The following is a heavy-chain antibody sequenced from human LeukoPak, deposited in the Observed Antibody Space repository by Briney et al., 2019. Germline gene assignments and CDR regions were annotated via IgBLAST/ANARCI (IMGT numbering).Heavy chain of an antibody. CDR2: IYYSGST. J-gene: IGHJ6*03. Sequence: SETLSLTCTVSGDSISSSSYYWGWIRQPPGKGLEWIGSIYYSGSTYDNPSLNSRVTISVDTSKNQFSLKLSSVTAADTAVYYCAGQARVRGSNRYYFYYYMDVWGKGTTVTISS. V-gene: IGHV4-39*01. D-gene: IGHD3-10*01. CDR3: AGQARVRGSNRYYFYYYMDV. CDR1: GDSISSSSYY.